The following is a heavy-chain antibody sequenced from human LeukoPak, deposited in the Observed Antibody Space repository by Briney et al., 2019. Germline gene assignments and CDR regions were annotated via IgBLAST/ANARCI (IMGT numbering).Heavy chain of an antibody. CDR3: ARWNLDLAYDI. D-gene: IGHD1-1*01. J-gene: IGHJ3*02. Sequence: KPSEPLSLTCTLSGGSFSNYYWTWIRQPTGKGPEWLGYIYSTGSISYNPSLESRVTISIDTSKNTFSLKLTSVTAADTAVYFCARWNLDLAYDIWGQGTMVTVSS. CDR1: GGSFSNYY. V-gene: IGHV4-59*08. CDR2: IYSTGSI.